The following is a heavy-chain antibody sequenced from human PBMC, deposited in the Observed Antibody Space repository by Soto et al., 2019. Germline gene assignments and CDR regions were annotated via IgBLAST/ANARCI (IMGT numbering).Heavy chain of an antibody. V-gene: IGHV2-26*01. CDR1: GFSLSNARMG. D-gene: IGHD3-16*01. J-gene: IGHJ6*03. CDR3: ARILSPRGGGIWGSFPTYYYYMDV. Sequence: ESGPTLVNPTETLTLTCTVSGFSLSNARMGVSWIRQPPGKALEWLAHIFSNDEKSYSTSLKTRLTVSKDTSKSQVVLIMTNMDPVDTATYYCARILSPRGGGIWGSFPTYYYYMDVWGKGTTVTVSS. CDR2: IFSNDEK.